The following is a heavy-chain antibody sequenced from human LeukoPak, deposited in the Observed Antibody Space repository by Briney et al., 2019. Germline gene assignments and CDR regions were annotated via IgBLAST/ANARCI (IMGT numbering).Heavy chain of an antibody. CDR2: ISSSSSYI. CDR3: ARDQYGDYGGYYFDY. V-gene: IGHV3-21*01. J-gene: IGHJ4*02. Sequence: GGSLRLSCAASGFTFSSYSMNWVRQTPGKGLEWVSSISSSSSYIFYADSVKGRFTMSRDNAKKSLFLQMNSLRAEDTAVYYCARDQYGDYGGYYFDYWGQGTLVTVSS. D-gene: IGHD4-17*01. CDR1: GFTFSSYS.